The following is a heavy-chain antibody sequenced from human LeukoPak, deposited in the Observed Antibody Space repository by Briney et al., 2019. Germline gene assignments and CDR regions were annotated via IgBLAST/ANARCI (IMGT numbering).Heavy chain of an antibody. V-gene: IGHV3-48*02. CDR3: AAGAFGGFDY. Sequence: GGSLKLSCAASGFTFSGSAMHWVRQAPGKGLEWVSYISSSDTIYYADSVKGRFTISRNNAKNSLYLQMNSLRDEDTAVYYCAAGAFGGFDYWGQGTLVTVSS. CDR1: GFTFSGSA. J-gene: IGHJ4*02. CDR2: ISSSDTI. D-gene: IGHD3-16*01.